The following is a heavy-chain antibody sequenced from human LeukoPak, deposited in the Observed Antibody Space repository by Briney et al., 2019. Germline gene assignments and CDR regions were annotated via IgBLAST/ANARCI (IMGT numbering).Heavy chain of an antibody. D-gene: IGHD1-26*01. CDR2: ISGGGDGT. CDR1: GFIFSRYA. CDR3: AKEDGIVGAKELDY. Sequence: GGSLRLSCAASGFIFSRYAMSWVRQAPGKGLEWVSAISGGGDGTYYADSVKGRFSISRDNSKNTVYLQIYSLRAEDTAVYYCAKEDGIVGAKELDYWGQGTLVTVSS. J-gene: IGHJ4*02. V-gene: IGHV3-23*01.